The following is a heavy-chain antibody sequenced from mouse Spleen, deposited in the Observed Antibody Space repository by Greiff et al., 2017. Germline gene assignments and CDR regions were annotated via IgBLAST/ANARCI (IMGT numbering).Heavy chain of an antibody. CDR3: ARELTGTDWYFDV. CDR1: GFTFSDYG. V-gene: IGHV5-17*01. CDR2: ISSGSSTI. J-gene: IGHJ1*03. Sequence: EVQVVESGGGLVKPGGSLKLSCAASGFTFSDYGMHWVRQAPEKGLEWVAYISSGSSTIYYADTVKGRFTISRDNAKNTLFLQMTSLRSEDTAMYYCARELTGTDWYFDVWGTGTTVTVSS. D-gene: IGHD4-1*01.